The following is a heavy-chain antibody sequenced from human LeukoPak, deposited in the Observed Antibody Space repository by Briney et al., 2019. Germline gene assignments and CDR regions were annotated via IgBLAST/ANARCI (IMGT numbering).Heavy chain of an antibody. J-gene: IGHJ6*04. CDR2: INSSSSYT. D-gene: IGHD4-17*01. CDR3: ARAGDYLHYCYYYGMDV. V-gene: IGHV3-11*06. Sequence: GGSLRLSCAASGFTFSDYYMSWIRQAPGKGLEWVSYINSSSSYTNYADSVKGRFTISRDNAKNSLYLQMNSLRAEDTAVYYCARAGDYLHYCYYYGMDVWGKGTTVTVSS. CDR1: GFTFSDYY.